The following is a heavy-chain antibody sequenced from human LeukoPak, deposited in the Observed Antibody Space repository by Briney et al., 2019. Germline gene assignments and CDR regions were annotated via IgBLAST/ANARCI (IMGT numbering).Heavy chain of an antibody. J-gene: IGHJ4*02. CDR2: INWNGGST. D-gene: IGHD5-24*01. CDR3: ARGFSGDMATIFDY. CDR1: GFTFDDYG. V-gene: IGHV3-20*04. Sequence: GGSLRLSCAASGFTFDDYGMSWVRQAPGKGLEWVSGINWNGGSTGYADSVKGRFTISRDNAKNSLYLQMNSLRAEDTALYYCARGFSGDMATIFDYWGQGTLVTVSS.